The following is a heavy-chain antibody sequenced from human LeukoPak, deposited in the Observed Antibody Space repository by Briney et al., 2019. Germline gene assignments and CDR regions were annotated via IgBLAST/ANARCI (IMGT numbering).Heavy chain of an antibody. CDR3: ARDPWSSGEGGYYYYYMDV. CDR1: GFTFSSYW. Sequence: PGGSLRLSCAASGFTFSSYWMHWVRQAPGKGLVWVSRINSDGSSTSYADSVKGRFTISRDNAKNTLYLQMNSLRAEDTAVYYCARDPWSSGEGGYYYYYMDVWGKGTTVTVSS. CDR2: INSDGSST. V-gene: IGHV3-74*01. J-gene: IGHJ6*03. D-gene: IGHD2-15*01.